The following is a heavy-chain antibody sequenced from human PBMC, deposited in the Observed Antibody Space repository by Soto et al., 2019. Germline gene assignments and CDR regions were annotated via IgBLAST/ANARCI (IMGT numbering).Heavy chain of an antibody. CDR3: ALALGPTTGLDY. Sequence: QVRLQESGPGLVKPSQTLSQTCTVSGASITSGHYYWTWIRQLPRKGLEWIGSIYNSEATHYNPSLTSRLTISIDTSANQFSLKLSSVTAADTAIYYCALALGPTTGLDYWGQGTLITVSA. V-gene: IGHV4-31*04. CDR2: IYNSEAT. CDR1: GASITSGHYY. J-gene: IGHJ4*02. D-gene: IGHD1-26*01.